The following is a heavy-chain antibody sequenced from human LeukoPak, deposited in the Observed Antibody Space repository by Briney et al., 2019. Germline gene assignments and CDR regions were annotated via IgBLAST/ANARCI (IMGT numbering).Heavy chain of an antibody. CDR3: ATLSIAARIDY. D-gene: IGHD6-6*01. Sequence: SETLSLTCTVSGGSISTYYWTWIRQPPGKGLEWIGYIYYSGSTYYNPSLKSRVTISVDTSKNQFSLKLSSVTAADTAVYYCATLSIAARIDYWGQGTLVTVSS. J-gene: IGHJ4*02. V-gene: IGHV4-59*04. CDR1: GGSISTYY. CDR2: IYYSGST.